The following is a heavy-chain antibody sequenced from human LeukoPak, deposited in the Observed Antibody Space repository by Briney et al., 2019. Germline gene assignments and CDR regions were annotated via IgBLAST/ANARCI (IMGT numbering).Heavy chain of an antibody. CDR1: GFTLRSYA. J-gene: IGHJ4*02. V-gene: IGHV3-23*01. Sequence: PGGSLRLSCAASGFTLRSYAMSWVRQAPGKGLEWVSGISGSGDSTYYADSVKGRFTISRDNSKNTLYLQMNSLRAEDTAVYYCAKASSNWGKFYLDYWGQGTLVTVSS. CDR3: AKASSNWGKFYLDY. D-gene: IGHD7-27*01. CDR2: ISGSGDST.